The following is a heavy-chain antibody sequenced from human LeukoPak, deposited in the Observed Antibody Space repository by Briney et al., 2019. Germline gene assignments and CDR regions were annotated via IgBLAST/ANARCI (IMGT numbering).Heavy chain of an antibody. CDR3: ARGGYSDSSGYFF. V-gene: IGHV1-8*01. CDR2: MNPNSCNT. Sequence: ASVNVSCKASVYTFTSYDIILLRQATGQGLEWTGLMNPNSCNTGYAQKFQGRVTMTRNTSISTAYMELSSLRSEYTAVYYRARGGYSDSSGYFFWGQGTLVTVSS. D-gene: IGHD3-22*01. CDR1: VYTFTSYD. J-gene: IGHJ4*02.